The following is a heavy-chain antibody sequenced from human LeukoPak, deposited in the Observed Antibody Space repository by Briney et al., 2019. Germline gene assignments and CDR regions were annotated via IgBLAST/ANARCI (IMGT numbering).Heavy chain of an antibody. CDR3: ARDRGMELLGYFDY. Sequence: KPSETLSLTCTVSGGSISSYYWSWIRQPPGKGLEWIGRIYTSGSTNYNPSLKSRVTISVDTSKNQFSLKLSSVTAADTAVYYCARDRGMELLGYFDYWGQGTLVTVSS. J-gene: IGHJ4*02. CDR1: GGSISSYY. CDR2: IYTSGST. V-gene: IGHV4-4*08. D-gene: IGHD1-26*01.